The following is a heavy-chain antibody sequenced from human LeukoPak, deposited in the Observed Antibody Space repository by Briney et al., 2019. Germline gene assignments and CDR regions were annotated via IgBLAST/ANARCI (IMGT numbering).Heavy chain of an antibody. Sequence: GESLKISCKGSGYRFTSYWITGVRQMPGKGLEWMGRIDPSDSYTNYSPSFQGHVTISTDKSISTAYLQWSSLKASDTAMYYCARRAGWSHSDYWGQGTLVTVSS. D-gene: IGHD3-10*01. CDR2: IDPSDSYT. CDR1: GYRFTSYW. CDR3: ARRAGWSHSDY. J-gene: IGHJ4*02. V-gene: IGHV5-10-1*01.